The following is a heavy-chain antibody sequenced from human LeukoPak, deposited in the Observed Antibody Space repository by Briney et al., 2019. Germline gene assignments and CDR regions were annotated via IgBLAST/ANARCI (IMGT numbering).Heavy chain of an antibody. D-gene: IGHD2-15*01. J-gene: IGHJ4*02. CDR2: ISYDGSNK. V-gene: IGHV3-30*19. CDR3: ARDFADIVVVVAVDY. Sequence: PGGSLRLSCETSGFTFKNYAMHWVRQAPGKGLEWVAVISYDGSNKYYADSVKGRFTISRDNSKNTLYLQMNSLRAEDTAVYYCARDFADIVVVVAVDYWGQGTLVTVSS. CDR1: GFTFKNYA.